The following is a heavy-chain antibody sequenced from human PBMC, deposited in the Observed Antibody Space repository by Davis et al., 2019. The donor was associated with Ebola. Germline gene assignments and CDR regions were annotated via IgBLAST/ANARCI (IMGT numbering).Heavy chain of an antibody. V-gene: IGHV3-30-3*01. CDR3: AREATRDGWFDP. Sequence: GGSLRLSCAASGFTFSSYAMHWVRQAPGKGLEWVAVISYDGSNKYYADSVKGRFTISRDNSKNTLYLQMNSLRAEDTAVYYCAREATRDGWFDPWGQGTLVTVSS. CDR2: ISYDGSNK. CDR1: GFTFSSYA. J-gene: IGHJ5*02.